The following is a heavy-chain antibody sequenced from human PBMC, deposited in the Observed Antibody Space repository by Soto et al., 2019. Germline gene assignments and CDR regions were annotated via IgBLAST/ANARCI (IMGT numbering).Heavy chain of an antibody. CDR3: AKCAGTMIVVGDWYFDL. CDR2: ISGSGGST. J-gene: IGHJ2*01. CDR1: GFTFSSYA. Sequence: EVQLLESGGGLVQPGGSLRLSCAAYGFTFSSYAMSWVRQAPGKGLEWVSAISGSGGSTYYADSVKGRFTISRDNSKNTLYLQMNSLRAEDTAVYYCAKCAGTMIVVGDWYFDLWGRGTLVTVSS. D-gene: IGHD3-22*01. V-gene: IGHV3-23*01.